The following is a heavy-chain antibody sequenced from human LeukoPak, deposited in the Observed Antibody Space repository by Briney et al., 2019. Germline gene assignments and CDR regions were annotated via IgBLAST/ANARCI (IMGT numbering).Heavy chain of an antibody. CDR2: IINSGGST. CDR1: GLTFITYA. Sequence: GGSLRLSFAASGLTFITYAMTWARQPPGKGLEWVSSIINSGGSTYYADSVKGRFTISRDNSKNTLYLQMNSLRAEDTAVYYCAKDLRYYDILTGPNNAFDYWGQGTLVTVSS. D-gene: IGHD3-9*01. J-gene: IGHJ4*02. V-gene: IGHV3-23*01. CDR3: AKDLRYYDILTGPNNAFDY.